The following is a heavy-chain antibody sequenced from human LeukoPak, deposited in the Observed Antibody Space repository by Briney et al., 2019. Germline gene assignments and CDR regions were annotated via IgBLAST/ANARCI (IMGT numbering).Heavy chain of an antibody. Sequence: GESLKISCKGSGYSFTSYCIGWVLEMPGNGLEWMVIMYSVDSDSRYSPSFQGQVTISADKSISTAYLQWSSLKASDTAMYYCARLPSTVTTRSAFDIWGQGTMVTVSS. CDR2: MYSVDSDS. CDR3: ARLPSTVTTRSAFDI. J-gene: IGHJ3*02. CDR1: GYSFTSYC. D-gene: IGHD4-17*01. V-gene: IGHV5-51*01.